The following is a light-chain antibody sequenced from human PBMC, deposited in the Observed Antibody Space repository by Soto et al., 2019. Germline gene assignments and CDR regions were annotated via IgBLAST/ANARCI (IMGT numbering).Light chain of an antibody. CDR2: DAS. J-gene: IGKJ5*01. CDR1: QSISGY. Sequence: DIQVTQSPSSLSASVGDRVTISCRASQSISGYLNWYQQKPGKAPNLLIFDASSLQSVVPSRFSGRGSGAEYTLTISSLQPEDFATYFCQHSYSNFPITFGQGTRLEIK. CDR3: QHSYSNFPIT. V-gene: IGKV1-39*01.